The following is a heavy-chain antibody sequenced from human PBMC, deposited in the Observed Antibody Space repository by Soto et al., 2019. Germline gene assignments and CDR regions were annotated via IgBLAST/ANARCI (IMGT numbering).Heavy chain of an antibody. CDR3: ARDSPAPTYGMDV. D-gene: IGHD6-25*01. CDR2: IWYDGSNK. V-gene: IGHV3-33*01. Sequence: PGGSLRLSCAASGFTFSSYGMHWVRQAPGKGLEWVAVIWYDGSNKYYADSVKGRFTISRDNSKNTLYLQMNSLRAEDTAVYYCARDSPAPTYGMDVWGQGTTVTVSS. CDR1: GFTFSSYG. J-gene: IGHJ6*02.